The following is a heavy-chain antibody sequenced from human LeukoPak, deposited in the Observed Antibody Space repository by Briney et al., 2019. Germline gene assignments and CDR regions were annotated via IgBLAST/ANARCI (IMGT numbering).Heavy chain of an antibody. CDR3: ARPSSWHPGGFDP. D-gene: IGHD6-13*01. CDR1: GYTFTGYY. CDR2: INPNSGGT. J-gene: IGHJ5*02. V-gene: IGHV1-2*02. Sequence: ASVKVSCKASGYTFTGYYMHWVRQAPGQGLEWMGWINPNSGGTNYAQKFQGRVTMTRDTSISTAYMELSRLRSDDTAVYYFARPSSWHPGGFDPWGQGTLVTVSS.